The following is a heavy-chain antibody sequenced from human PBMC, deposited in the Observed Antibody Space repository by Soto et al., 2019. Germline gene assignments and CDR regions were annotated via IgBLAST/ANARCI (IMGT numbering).Heavy chain of an antibody. Sequence: QVQLVQSGAEVKEPGSSVKVSCKASGGTFSSYTISWVRHAPGQGLEWMGKITPILGIAKYAQKSQGRVTITADKSSRTVYMELSSLRSEDTAVYYCARNTGLVATASFDHWGQGTLITVSS. CDR3: ARNTGLVATASFDH. CDR2: ITPILGIA. D-gene: IGHD5-12*01. J-gene: IGHJ4*02. CDR1: GGTFSSYT. V-gene: IGHV1-69*02.